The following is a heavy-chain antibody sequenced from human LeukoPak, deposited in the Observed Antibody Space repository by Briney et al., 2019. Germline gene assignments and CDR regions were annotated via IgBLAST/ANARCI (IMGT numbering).Heavy chain of an antibody. J-gene: IGHJ4*02. Sequence: PGGSLRLSCAASGFTFSSYAMHWVRQAPGKGLEWVAVISYDGSNKYYADSVKGRFTISRDNSKNTLYLQMNSLRAEDTAVYYCARDAQDQLLTNEFDYWGQGTLVTVSS. CDR2: ISYDGSNK. D-gene: IGHD2-2*01. CDR1: GFTFSSYA. CDR3: ARDAQDQLLTNEFDY. V-gene: IGHV3-30-3*01.